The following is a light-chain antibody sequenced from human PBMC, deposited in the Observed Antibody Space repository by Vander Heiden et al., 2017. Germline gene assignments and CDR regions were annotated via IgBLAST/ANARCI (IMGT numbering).Light chain of an antibody. J-gene: IGKJ4*01. CDR2: AAS. CDR1: QIIRNY. Sequence: DIQMTQSPSSLSASVGDRVTITCRASQIIRNYLNWYQQKPGEVPKLLIYAASSLQSGVPSRFSGSGSGTDFTLTISSLQPEDFATYYCQQSYSTPRAFGGGTKVEIK. CDR3: QQSYSTPRA. V-gene: IGKV1-39*01.